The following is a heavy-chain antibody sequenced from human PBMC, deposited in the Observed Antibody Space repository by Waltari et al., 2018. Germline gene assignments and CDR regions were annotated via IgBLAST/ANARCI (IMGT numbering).Heavy chain of an antibody. CDR2: IYWNDDK. V-gene: IGHV2-5*01. Sequence: QITLKESGPTLVKPTQTLTLTCTFSVFALSTIGLGVRWIRQPPGKALEWLALIYWNDDKRYSPSQKSRTTITTDNSQNPVAITMTNMAPVVTATYHCAHNAITMVRGVQRASPFGWLAAWGQGTLVTVSS. CDR3: AHNAITMVRGVQRASPFGWLAA. D-gene: IGHD3-10*01. J-gene: IGHJ5*02. CDR1: VFALSTIGLG.